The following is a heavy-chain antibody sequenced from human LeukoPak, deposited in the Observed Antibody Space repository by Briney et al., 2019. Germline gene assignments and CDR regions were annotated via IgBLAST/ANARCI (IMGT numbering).Heavy chain of an antibody. CDR2: LTSSGSIT. Sequence: GGPLRLSCTASGFTLSDHHMSWPPLSRGKGLEWHSYLTSSGSITHYADSVKGRFTISTDKAKNTMFLQMNSLRPEDTAVYYCARDPDYGDPEWGQGTLVTVSS. CDR3: ARDPDYGDPE. J-gene: IGHJ4*02. D-gene: IGHD4-17*01. V-gene: IGHV3-11*01. CDR1: GFTLSDHH.